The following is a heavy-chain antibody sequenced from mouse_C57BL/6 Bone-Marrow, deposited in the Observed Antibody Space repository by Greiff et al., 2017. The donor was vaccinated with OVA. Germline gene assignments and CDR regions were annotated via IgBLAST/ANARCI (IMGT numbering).Heavy chain of an antibody. CDR2: ISSGGSYT. J-gene: IGHJ4*01. Sequence: EVKLMESGGDLVKPGGSLKLSCAASGFTFSSYGMSWVRQTPDKRLEWVATISSGGSYTYYPDSVKGRFTISRDNAKNTLYLQMSSLKSEDTAMYYCARSSAYYGSSYYAMDYWGQGTSVTVSS. D-gene: IGHD1-1*01. V-gene: IGHV5-6*01. CDR3: ARSSAYYGSSYYAMDY. CDR1: GFTFSSYG.